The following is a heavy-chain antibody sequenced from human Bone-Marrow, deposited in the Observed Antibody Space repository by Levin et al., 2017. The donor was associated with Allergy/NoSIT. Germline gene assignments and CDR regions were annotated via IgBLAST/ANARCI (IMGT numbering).Heavy chain of an antibody. CDR2: IKTDGTIT. CDR1: GFTFTNFW. Sequence: ETLSLTCAASGFTFTNFWIHWVRQAPGEGLVWVSEIKTDGTITNYADSVQGRFTISRDNAKNTVYLQMNSLRAEDTAVYYCARGGLPFTLDFWGQGTLVTVSS. J-gene: IGHJ4*02. D-gene: IGHD2-15*01. CDR3: ARGGLPFTLDF. V-gene: IGHV3-74*01.